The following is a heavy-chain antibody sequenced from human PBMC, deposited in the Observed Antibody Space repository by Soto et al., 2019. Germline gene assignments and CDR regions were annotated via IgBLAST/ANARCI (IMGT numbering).Heavy chain of an antibody. CDR2: ITSSGGTI. CDR3: ARDPLHHGSTFDY. J-gene: IGHJ4*02. V-gene: IGHV3-48*03. CDR1: GFSFSSYA. Sequence: GGSLRLSCAASGFSFSSYAMSWVRQAPGKGLEWISYITSSGGTIYYADSVKGRFTISRDNAKNSLYLQMNGLRAEDTAVYYCARDPLHHGSTFDYWGQGTLVTVSS. D-gene: IGHD3-10*01.